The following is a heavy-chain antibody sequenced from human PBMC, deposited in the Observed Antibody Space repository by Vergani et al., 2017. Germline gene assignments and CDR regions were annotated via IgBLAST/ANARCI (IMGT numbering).Heavy chain of an antibody. V-gene: IGHV4-59*01. CDR3: ERANSSSWPYYYYYGMDV. Sequence: QVQLQESGPGLVKPSETLSLTCTVSGGSISSYYWSWIRQPPGKGLEWIGYIYYSGSTNYNPSLKSRVTISVDTSKNQFSLKLSSVTAADTAVYYCERANSSSWPYYYYYGMDVWGQGTTVTVSS. CDR1: GGSISSYY. CDR2: IYYSGST. J-gene: IGHJ6*02. D-gene: IGHD6-13*01.